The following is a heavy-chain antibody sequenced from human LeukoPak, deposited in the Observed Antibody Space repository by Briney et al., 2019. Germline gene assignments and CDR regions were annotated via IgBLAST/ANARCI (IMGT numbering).Heavy chain of an antibody. CDR3: ARHGSSWKTFDY. CDR1: GGSISSSSYY. CDR2: IYYSGST. J-gene: IGHJ4*02. V-gene: IGHV4-39*01. Sequence: SETLSLTCTVSGGSISSSSYYWGWLRQPPGKGLEWIGSIYYSGSTYYNPSLKSRVTISVDTSKNQFSLKLSSVTAADTAVYYCARHGSSWKTFDYWGQGTLVTVSS. D-gene: IGHD6-13*01.